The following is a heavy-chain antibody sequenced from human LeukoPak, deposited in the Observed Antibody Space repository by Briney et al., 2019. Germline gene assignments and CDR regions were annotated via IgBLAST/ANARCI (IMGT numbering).Heavy chain of an antibody. J-gene: IGHJ4*02. CDR2: ISSSLDSSM. CDR1: GFTFSSYG. Sequence: GGSLRLSCAASGFTFSSYGMNWVRQAPGKGLEWVSFISSSLDSSMYYADSVKGRFTISRDNAKNSLYLQMNSLRAEDTAVYYCARGGTSGWRTPNDDYWGQGTLVTVSS. CDR3: ARGGTSGWRTPNDDY. V-gene: IGHV3-48*01. D-gene: IGHD6-19*01.